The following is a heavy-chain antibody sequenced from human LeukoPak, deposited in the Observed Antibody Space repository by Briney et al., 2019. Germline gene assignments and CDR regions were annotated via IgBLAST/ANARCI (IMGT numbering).Heavy chain of an antibody. Sequence: SETLSLTCTVSGGSISSYYWSWIRQPPGKGLEWIGYIYYSGSTNYNPSLKSRVTISVDTSKNQFSLKLSSVTAADTAVYYCARDRTTYYYDSSGYYYFDYWGQGTLVTVSS. CDR2: IYYSGST. CDR1: GGSISSYY. D-gene: IGHD3-22*01. J-gene: IGHJ4*02. CDR3: ARDRTTYYYDSSGYYYFDY. V-gene: IGHV4-59*01.